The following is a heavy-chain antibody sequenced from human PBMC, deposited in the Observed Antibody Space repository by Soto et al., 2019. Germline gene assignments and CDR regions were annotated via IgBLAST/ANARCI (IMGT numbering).Heavy chain of an antibody. CDR2: VYPGDSDT. Sequence: PGESLKISCKGSGYSFNTYWIGWVRQMPGKGLEWMGIVYPGDSDTRYSPSFQGQVTISADKSISTAYLQWSSLKASDTAMYYCARRSYCSSTSCYVDYWGQGTLVTVSS. D-gene: IGHD2-2*01. CDR1: GYSFNTYW. J-gene: IGHJ4*02. V-gene: IGHV5-51*01. CDR3: ARRSYCSSTSCYVDY.